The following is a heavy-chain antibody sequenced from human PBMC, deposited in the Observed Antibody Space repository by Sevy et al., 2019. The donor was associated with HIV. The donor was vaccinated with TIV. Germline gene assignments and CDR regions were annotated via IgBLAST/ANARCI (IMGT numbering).Heavy chain of an antibody. J-gene: IGHJ4*01. V-gene: IGHV1-24*01. CDR3: AATKDYYESSGPPFDY. Sequence: ASVKVSGKVSGYTLNKLSMHWVRQAPGKGLEWMGSFDPEDGETFYAQKFQGRVTMTEDTSTDTAYMELSSLRSEDTAVYYCAATKDYYESSGPPFDYWGHGTLVTVSS. CDR2: FDPEDGET. D-gene: IGHD3-22*01. CDR1: GYTLNKLS.